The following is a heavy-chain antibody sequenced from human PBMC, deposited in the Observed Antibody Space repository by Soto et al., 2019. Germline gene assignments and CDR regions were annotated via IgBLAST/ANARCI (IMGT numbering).Heavy chain of an antibody. CDR3: AKGGDWFGP. J-gene: IGHJ5*02. Sequence: PSETLSLTCTVSGGSISSGDDYWNWIRQPPGKGLEWIGYIFYSGTTSYNPSLKSRITISVDTSKNQFSLKLSSVTAADTAVYYCAKGGDWFGPWGQGTLVTAPQ. V-gene: IGHV4-30-4*01. CDR1: GGSISSGDDY. CDR2: IFYSGTT.